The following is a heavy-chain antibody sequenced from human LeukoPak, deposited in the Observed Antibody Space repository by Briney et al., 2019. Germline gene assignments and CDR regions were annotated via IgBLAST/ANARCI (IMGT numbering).Heavy chain of an antibody. J-gene: IGHJ3*02. D-gene: IGHD3-22*01. V-gene: IGHV4-59*01. CDR2: IYNSGST. Sequence: PSETLSLTCTVSGGSISSYYWSWIRQPPGKGLEWIGYIYNSGSTNYNPSFKSRVTISVDTSKNQFSLKLSSVTAADTAVYYCARQYDSSGYDDAFDIWGQGTMVTVSS. CDR1: GGSISSYY. CDR3: ARQYDSSGYDDAFDI.